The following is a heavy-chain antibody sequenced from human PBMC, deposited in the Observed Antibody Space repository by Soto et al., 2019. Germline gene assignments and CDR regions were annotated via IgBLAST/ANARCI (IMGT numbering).Heavy chain of an antibody. D-gene: IGHD3-3*01. V-gene: IGHV4-59*01. CDR2: IYYSGST. J-gene: IGHJ4*02. Sequence: PSETLSLTCTVSGGSISSYYWSWIRQPPGRGLEWIGYIYYSGSTNYNPSLKSRVTISVDTSKNQFSLKLSSVTAADTAVYYCARVDFWSGFDYYFDYWGQGTLVTVSS. CDR1: GGSISSYY. CDR3: ARVDFWSGFDYYFDY.